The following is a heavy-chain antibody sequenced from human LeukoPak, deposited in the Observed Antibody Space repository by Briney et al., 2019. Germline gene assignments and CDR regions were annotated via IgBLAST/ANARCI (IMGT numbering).Heavy chain of an antibody. CDR2: ISSSSSTI. CDR1: GFTFSSYS. Sequence: PGGSLRLSCAASGFTFSSYSMNWVRQAPGKGLEWVSYISSSSSTIYYADSVKGRFTISRDNAKNSLYLQMNSLRAEDTAVYYCARDKWELRDKAPGAFDIWGQGTMVTVSS. D-gene: IGHD1-26*01. CDR3: ARDKWELRDKAPGAFDI. J-gene: IGHJ3*02. V-gene: IGHV3-48*01.